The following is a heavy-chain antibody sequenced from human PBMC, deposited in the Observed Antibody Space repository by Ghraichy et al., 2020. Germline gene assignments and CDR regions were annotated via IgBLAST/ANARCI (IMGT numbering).Heavy chain of an antibody. CDR2: IRGSGGST. CDR3: AKVRGGNDTIFGVGMPFGY. J-gene: IGHJ4*02. V-gene: IGHV3-23*01. Sequence: GGSLRLSCAASGFTFSSYAMSWVRQAPGKGLAWVSAIRGSGGSTYYADSVKGRFTISSDNSKTTLYLQMNSLRAEDTAVYYCAKVRGGNDTIFGVGMPFGYWGQGTLVTVSS. CDR1: GFTFSSYA. D-gene: IGHD3-3*01.